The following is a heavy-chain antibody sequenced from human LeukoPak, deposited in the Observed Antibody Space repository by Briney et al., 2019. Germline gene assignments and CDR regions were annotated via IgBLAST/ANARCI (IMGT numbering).Heavy chain of an antibody. CDR1: GGSISSGGYY. J-gene: IGHJ5*02. V-gene: IGHV4-39*07. CDR2: IYYSGST. D-gene: IGHD2-2*01. CDR3: ARESDRYCSSTSCPNWYDP. Sequence: SQALSLTCTVSGGSISSGGYYWSWIRQPPGKGLEWIGSIYYSGSTYYNPSLKSRVTISVDTSKNQFSLKLSSVTAADTALYYYARESDRYCSSTSCPNWYDPWGQGTLVTVSS.